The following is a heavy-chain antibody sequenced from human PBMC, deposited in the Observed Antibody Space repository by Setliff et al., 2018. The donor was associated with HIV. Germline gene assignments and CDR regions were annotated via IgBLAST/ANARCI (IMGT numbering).Heavy chain of an antibody. V-gene: IGHV4-38-2*02. D-gene: IGHD6-19*01. CDR1: GDFVSSDYY. CDR2: FYETGYT. Sequence: SETLSLTCTVSGDFVSSDYYWGWIRQPPGKGLEWIGSFYETGYTYYNPSLKSRVTISVDTSKNQFSLKLSSVTAADTAVYYCASRLAVAGVYWYFDLWGRGTLVTVSS. CDR3: ASRLAVAGVYWYFDL. J-gene: IGHJ2*01.